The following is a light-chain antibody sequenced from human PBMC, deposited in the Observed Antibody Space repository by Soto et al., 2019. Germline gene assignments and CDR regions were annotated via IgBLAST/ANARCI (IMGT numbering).Light chain of an antibody. Sequence: EIRLTQSPGTLSLSPGERATLSCRASQSVSNNYLAWYQQEPGQAPRLLIYGASNRATGIPDRFSGSGSGTDFTLTISRLEPEDSAVYYCQQYSRAPITFGQGTRLEIK. J-gene: IGKJ5*01. V-gene: IGKV3-20*01. CDR1: QSVSNNY. CDR2: GAS. CDR3: QQYSRAPIT.